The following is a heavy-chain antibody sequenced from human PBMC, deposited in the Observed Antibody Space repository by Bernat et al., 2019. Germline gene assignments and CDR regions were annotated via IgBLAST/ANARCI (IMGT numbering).Heavy chain of an antibody. V-gene: IGHV1-69*02. J-gene: IGHJ3*02. CDR1: GGTFSSYT. D-gene: IGHD3-3*01. CDR2: IITILGIA. CDR3: ARTPEPLYGFWSGYLDAFDI. Sequence: QVQLVQSGSEVKKPGSSAKVSCKASGGTFSSYTISWVRQPPGHGLEWMGRIITILGIANYAQKFQGRVTITADKSTSTVYMELSSLRSEDMAVYYCARTPEPLYGFWSGYLDAFDIWGQGTMVTVSS.